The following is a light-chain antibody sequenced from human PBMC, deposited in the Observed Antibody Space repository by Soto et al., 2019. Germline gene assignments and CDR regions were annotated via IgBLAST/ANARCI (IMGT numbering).Light chain of an antibody. Sequence: EVVLTQSPGTLSLSPGERATLSCRASQGISSSYLAWYQEKPGQAPRLLIYGASSRATGIPDRFSGSGSGTDFTLTISRLEPEDLAVYYCQHDGTSPRTFGQGTKVEIK. V-gene: IGKV3-20*01. CDR3: QHDGTSPRT. CDR1: QGISSSY. J-gene: IGKJ1*01. CDR2: GAS.